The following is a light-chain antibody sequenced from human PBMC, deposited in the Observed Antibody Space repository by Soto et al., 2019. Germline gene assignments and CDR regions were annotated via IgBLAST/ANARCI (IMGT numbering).Light chain of an antibody. J-gene: IGKJ1*01. CDR3: QQDNNWPRT. Sequence: EIVMTQSPATLSVSPGERATLSCRASQSVSSNLGWYQQKPGQAPRLLIYGASTRATDIPARFSGSGSGTEFTLTISSRQSEEFAVYYCQQDNNWPRTFGQGTKVDIE. V-gene: IGKV3-15*01. CDR2: GAS. CDR1: QSVSSN.